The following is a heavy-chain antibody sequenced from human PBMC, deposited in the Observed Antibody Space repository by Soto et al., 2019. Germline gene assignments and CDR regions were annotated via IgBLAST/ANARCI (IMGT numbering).Heavy chain of an antibody. Sequence: RSLTCAVYGGSFSDFYWSWIRQPPGKGLEWIGEINHSGSTNYNPSLKSRVTISIDTTKKQFSLKLSSVTAADTAVYYCATTPRGKNWFDPWGQGTLVTVSS. D-gene: IGHD3-10*01. CDR2: INHSGST. CDR3: ATTPRGKNWFDP. V-gene: IGHV4-34*01. CDR1: GGSFSDFY. J-gene: IGHJ5*02.